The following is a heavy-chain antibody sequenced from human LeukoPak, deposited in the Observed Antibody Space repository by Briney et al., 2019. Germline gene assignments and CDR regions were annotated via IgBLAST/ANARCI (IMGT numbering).Heavy chain of an antibody. J-gene: IGHJ6*03. Sequence: ASVKVSCKASGYTFTSYDINWVRQATGQGLEWMGWMNPNSGNTGYAQKFQGRVTMTRNTSISTAYMELSSLRSEDTAVYYCARRSPIAGATIRYYCYYYMDVWGKGTTVTVSS. CDR1: GYTFTSYD. V-gene: IGHV1-8*01. CDR3: ARRSPIAGATIRYYCYYYMDV. CDR2: MNPNSGNT. D-gene: IGHD1-26*01.